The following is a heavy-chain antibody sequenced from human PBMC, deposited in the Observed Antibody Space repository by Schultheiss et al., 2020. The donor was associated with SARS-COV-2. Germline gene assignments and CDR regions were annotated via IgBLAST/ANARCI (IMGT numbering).Heavy chain of an antibody. Sequence: GESLKISCAASGLTFSSYAMSWVRQAPGKGLEWVSGITGSGGNTYYADSVKGRFTISRDNAKNSLYLQMNSLRAEDTAVYYCARGYDILTGYWPSYELDYWGQGTLVTVSS. CDR2: ITGSGGNT. CDR1: GLTFSSYA. D-gene: IGHD3-9*01. J-gene: IGHJ4*02. CDR3: ARGYDILTGYWPSYELDY. V-gene: IGHV3-23*01.